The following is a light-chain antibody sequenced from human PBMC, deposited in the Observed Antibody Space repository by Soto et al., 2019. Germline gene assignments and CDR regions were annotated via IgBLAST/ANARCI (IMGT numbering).Light chain of an antibody. CDR2: GAS. CDR3: QQYGSSGT. J-gene: IGKJ1*01. CDR1: QSVSNNY. V-gene: IGKV3-20*01. Sequence: EIGLTQSPGTLSLSPGERDTLSCRASQSVSNNYLAWYQQKPGQAPRLLIYGASNRATGIQDRFSGSGSGTDFTLTISRLEPEDFAVYYCQQYGSSGTFGQGTKVEIK.